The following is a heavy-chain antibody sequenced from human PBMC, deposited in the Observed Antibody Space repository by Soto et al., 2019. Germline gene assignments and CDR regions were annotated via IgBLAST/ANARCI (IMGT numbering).Heavy chain of an antibody. V-gene: IGHV4-34*01. Sequence: XTLSLTCAVYGGSFSAYQWSWIRQAPGKGLELIGEIDYRGNTNYIPSLRSRVSMSVETSKNKFSLRLSAVNAADTAVYFFARSMNDHKHHHWGFDNWGHGTRGTVSS. CDR2: IDYRGNT. J-gene: IGHJ4*01. D-gene: IGHD7-27*01. CDR1: GGSFSAYQ. CDR3: ARSMNDHKHHHWGFDN.